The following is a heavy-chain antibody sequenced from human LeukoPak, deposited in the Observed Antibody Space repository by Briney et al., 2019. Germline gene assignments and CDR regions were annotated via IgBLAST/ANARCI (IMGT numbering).Heavy chain of an antibody. J-gene: IGHJ6*02. D-gene: IGHD3-16*01. CDR3: GGDYVKRYYYYGMDV. V-gene: IGHV1-69*04. CDR2: IIPILGIA. Sequence: GSSVKVSCKASGGTFSSYAISWVRQAPGQGLEWMGRIIPILGIANYAQKFQGRVTITADKSTSTAYMELSSLRSEDTAVYYCGGDYVKRYYYYGMDVWGQGTTVTVSS. CDR1: GGTFSSYA.